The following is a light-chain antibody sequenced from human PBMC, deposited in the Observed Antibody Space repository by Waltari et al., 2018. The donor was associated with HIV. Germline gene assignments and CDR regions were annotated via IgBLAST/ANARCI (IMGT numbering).Light chain of an antibody. V-gene: IGLV1-47*01. CDR3: AAWDDSLSAVV. J-gene: IGLJ3*02. CDR2: RNN. CDR1: SSNIGSKY. Sequence: QSVLTQPPSASGTPGQRVTISCSGSSSNIGSKYVYCFQQLPGTAPNLLMYRNNQRPSGVPDRVSGSKSGTSASLAISGLRAEDEADYYCAAWDDSLSAVVFGGGTKLTVL.